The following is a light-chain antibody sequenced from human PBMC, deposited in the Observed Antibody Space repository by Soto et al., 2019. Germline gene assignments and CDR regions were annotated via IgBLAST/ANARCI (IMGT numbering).Light chain of an antibody. Sequence: SYELTQAPSVSVAPGQTARITCGGNNIGSKSVQWYQQKPGQAPVLVVYDDSDRPSGIPERFSGSNSGNTATLSISRVEAGDEADYYCSAWDNSLNGYVFGPGTKVTVL. CDR3: SAWDNSLNGYV. CDR1: NIGSKS. V-gene: IGLV3-21*02. J-gene: IGLJ1*01. CDR2: DDS.